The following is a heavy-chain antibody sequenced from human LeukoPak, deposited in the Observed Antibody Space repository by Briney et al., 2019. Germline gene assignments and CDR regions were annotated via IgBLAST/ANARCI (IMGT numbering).Heavy chain of an antibody. V-gene: IGHV3-48*03. J-gene: IGHJ4*02. Sequence: GGSLRLSCAASGFTFSSYEMNWVRQAPGKGLEWVSYISSGSTIYDADSVKGRFTISRDNAKNSLYLQMNSLRAEDTAVYYCARERIAVAGAPFDYWGKETLVTVPS. CDR2: ISSGSTI. CDR3: ARERIAVAGAPFDY. CDR1: GFTFSSYE. D-gene: IGHD6-19*01.